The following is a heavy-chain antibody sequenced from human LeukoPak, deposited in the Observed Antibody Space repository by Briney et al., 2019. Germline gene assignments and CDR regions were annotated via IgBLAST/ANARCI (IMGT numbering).Heavy chain of an antibody. J-gene: IGHJ6*02. CDR1: GYTFTSYD. CDR2: MNPNSGNT. CDR3: ARARGCSSTSCYPEYYYYYGMDV. V-gene: IGHV1-8*01. Sequence: GASVKVSCKASGYTFTSYDINWVRQATGQGLEWMGWMNPNSGNTGYAQKFQGRVTMTRNTSISTAYMELSSLRSEDTAAYYCARARGCSSTSCYPEYYYYYGMDVWGQGTTVTVSS. D-gene: IGHD2-2*01.